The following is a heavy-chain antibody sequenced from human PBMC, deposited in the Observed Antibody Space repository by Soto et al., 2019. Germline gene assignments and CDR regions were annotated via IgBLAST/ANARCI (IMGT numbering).Heavy chain of an antibody. CDR1: GFTFSSYG. Sequence: GGSLRLSCAASGFTFSSYGMHWVRQAPGKGLEWVAVISYDGSNKYYADSVKGRFTISRDNSKNTLYLQMNSLTAEDTAVYYCAKDHKSIFGVVIFSWFDPWGQGTLVTVSS. D-gene: IGHD3-3*01. CDR2: ISYDGSNK. V-gene: IGHV3-30*18. CDR3: AKDHKSIFGVVIFSWFDP. J-gene: IGHJ5*02.